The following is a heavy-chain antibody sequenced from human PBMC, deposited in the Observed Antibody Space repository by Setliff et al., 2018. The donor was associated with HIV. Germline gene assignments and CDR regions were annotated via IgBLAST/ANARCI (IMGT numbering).Heavy chain of an antibody. Sequence: LETLSLTCTVSGGSISSYYWSWIRQSPGKGLEWIGFIYYSGSTNYSPSLKSRVTISVDSSKNQFSLKLTSVTAADAAIYYCARQFPNPGHSFGWFDSWGQGTLVTVSS. CDR2: IYYSGST. CDR1: GGSISSYY. CDR3: ARQFPNPGHSFGWFDS. D-gene: IGHD5-18*01. V-gene: IGHV4-59*01. J-gene: IGHJ5*01.